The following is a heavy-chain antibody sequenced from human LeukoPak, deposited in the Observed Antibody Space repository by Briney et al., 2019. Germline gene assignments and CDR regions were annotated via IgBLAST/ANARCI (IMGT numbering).Heavy chain of an antibody. CDR1: GFTFSSYA. CDR2: ISGSGGST. V-gene: IGHV3-23*01. D-gene: IGHD3-10*01. J-gene: IGHJ4*02. Sequence: GGSLRLSCAASGFTFSSYAMSWVRQAPGKGLEWVSAISGSGGSTYYADSVKGRFTISRDNSKNKLYLQMNSLRAEDTAVYYCAKYRGFGIYGSGNEGMDFDYWGQGTLVTVSS. CDR3: AKYRGFGIYGSGNEGMDFDY.